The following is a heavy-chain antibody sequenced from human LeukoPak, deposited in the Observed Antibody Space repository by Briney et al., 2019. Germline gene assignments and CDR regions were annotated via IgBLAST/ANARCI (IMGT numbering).Heavy chain of an antibody. V-gene: IGHV3-53*01. CDR1: GLSVSSNY. Sequence: GGSPRLSCAASGLSVSSNYMIWVRQAPGKGLEWVSVIYSGGSTYYADSVKGRFTISRDNSKNTLYLQMNSLRAEDTAVYYCARSSGWSPLIDYGMDVWGQGTTVTVSS. J-gene: IGHJ6*02. CDR2: IYSGGST. CDR3: ARSSGWSPLIDYGMDV. D-gene: IGHD6-19*01.